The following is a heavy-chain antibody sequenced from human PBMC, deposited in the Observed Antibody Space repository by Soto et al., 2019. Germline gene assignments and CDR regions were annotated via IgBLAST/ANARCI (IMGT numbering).Heavy chain of an antibody. Sequence: EMHLVDSGGGLVKPGGSLRLSCAASGFTFSHARMSWVRQAPGKGLEWVGRIKSKADGETKDYGAPVRGRFTISRDDSQDILYLHMNSLRIEDTAVYYCCVIKRRDQYSTSGYWFDPWGPGTLVTVSS. CDR3: CVIKRRDQYSTSGYWFDP. CDR1: GFTFSHAR. D-gene: IGHD4-4*01. J-gene: IGHJ5*02. V-gene: IGHV3-15*01. CDR2: IKSKADGETK.